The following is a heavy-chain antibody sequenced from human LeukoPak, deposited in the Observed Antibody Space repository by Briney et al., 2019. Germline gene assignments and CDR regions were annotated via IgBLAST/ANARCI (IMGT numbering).Heavy chain of an antibody. Sequence: SETLSLTCTVSGRSISSYYWSWLRKPPGKGLEWIGYIYYSGSTNYNPSLKSRVTISVDTSKKQFSLKLSSVTAADTAVYYCASKAYYYDSSGYSPFDYWGQGTLVTVSS. V-gene: IGHV4-59*01. J-gene: IGHJ4*02. D-gene: IGHD3-22*01. CDR1: GRSISSYY. CDR2: IYYSGST. CDR3: ASKAYYYDSSGYSPFDY.